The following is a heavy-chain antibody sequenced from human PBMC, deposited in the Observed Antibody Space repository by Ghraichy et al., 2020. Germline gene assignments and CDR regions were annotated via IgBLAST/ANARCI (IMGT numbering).Heavy chain of an antibody. CDR1: GFTVSSNY. J-gene: IGHJ4*02. D-gene: IGHD1-26*01. V-gene: IGHV3-66*01. CDR2: MYSGGST. Sequence: GGSLRLSCAASGFTVSSNYMNWVRQAPGKGLEWVSVMYSGGSTYYAESVKGRFTIYRDNSKNKLYLQMNNLRAEDTSVYYCARDLVGATNIFDYWGQGTLVTVSS. CDR3: ARDLVGATNIFDY.